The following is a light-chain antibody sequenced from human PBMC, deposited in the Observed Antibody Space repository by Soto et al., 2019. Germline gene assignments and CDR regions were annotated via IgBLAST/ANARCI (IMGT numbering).Light chain of an antibody. J-gene: IGLJ1*01. Sequence: QSVLTQPPSASGAPGQGVTISCTGSSSNIGAGYDVHWYQQLPGTAPKLLIYGNSNRPSGVPDRFSGSKSGTSASLAITGLQAEDEADYYCQSYDSSLSGYVFGTGTKVPGL. V-gene: IGLV1-40*01. CDR1: SSNIGAGYD. CDR3: QSYDSSLSGYV. CDR2: GNS.